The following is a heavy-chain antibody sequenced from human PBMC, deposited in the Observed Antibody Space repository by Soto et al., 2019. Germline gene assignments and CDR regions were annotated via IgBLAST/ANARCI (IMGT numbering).Heavy chain of an antibody. D-gene: IGHD5-12*01. V-gene: IGHV1-18*01. CDR1: GYTFFTYV. J-gene: IGHJ5*02. Sequence: QVHLVQSGVEVKTPGASVKVSCQASGYTFFTYVISWVRQAPGQGIEWRGWISTYSGDTKYAQKFQGRVTMTTETSTTTPYLALRSLRSNDTAVYYCARHHDPTTSENSFDPWGQGTLVTVSS. CDR3: ARHHDPTTSENSFDP. CDR2: ISTYSGDT.